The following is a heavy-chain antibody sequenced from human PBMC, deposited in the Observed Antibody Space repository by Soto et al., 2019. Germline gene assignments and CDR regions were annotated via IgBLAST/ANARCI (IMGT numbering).Heavy chain of an antibody. CDR1: GFTFSSYS. CDR3: ARSHCSGGNCYRHYYYGMDV. V-gene: IGHV3-21*01. Sequence: GGSLRLSCAASGFTFSSYSMNWVRQAPGKGLEWVSSISSSSSYIYYADSVKGRFTISRDNAKNSPYLQMDSLRAEDTAVYYCARSHCSGGNCYRHYYYGMDVWGQGTTVTVSS. D-gene: IGHD2-15*01. J-gene: IGHJ6*02. CDR2: ISSSSSYI.